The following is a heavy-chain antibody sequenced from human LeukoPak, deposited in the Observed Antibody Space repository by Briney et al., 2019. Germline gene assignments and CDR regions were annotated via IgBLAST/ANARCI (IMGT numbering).Heavy chain of an antibody. D-gene: IGHD3-22*01. CDR3: ARDQRYYFDRSGSSFDY. V-gene: IGHV1-69*17. Sequence: EASVKVSCKASGGAFSSYAINWVRQVPGQGLEWMGGIIPIVGVPNNAQKFQGRVTITADKSTSTAYMELSSLRSEDTAVYYCARDQRYYFDRSGSSFDYWGQGTLVTVSS. J-gene: IGHJ4*02. CDR2: IIPIVGVP. CDR1: GGAFSSYA.